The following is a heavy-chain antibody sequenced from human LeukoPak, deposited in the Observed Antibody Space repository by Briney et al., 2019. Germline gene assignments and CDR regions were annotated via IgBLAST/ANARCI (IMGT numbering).Heavy chain of an antibody. CDR2: IDYSGST. CDR1: GASISSYY. Sequence: SETLSLTCCVSGASISSYYWSWIRQPPGKGLEWIGYIDYSGSTNYSPSLKSRVTISADTSKNQFSLKLTSLTAADTALYFCARHSSSDPFDYWGQGTLVTASS. J-gene: IGHJ4*02. CDR3: ARHSSSDPFDY. V-gene: IGHV4-59*08.